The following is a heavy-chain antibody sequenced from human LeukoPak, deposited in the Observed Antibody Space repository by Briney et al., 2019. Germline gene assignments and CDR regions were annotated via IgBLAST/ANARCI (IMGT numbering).Heavy chain of an antibody. V-gene: IGHV4-39*07. CDR1: GGSISSSSYY. D-gene: IGHD2-2*02. J-gene: IGHJ4*02. CDR3: ARAVRYTSVQTGANFDF. CDR2: IYYIGTT. Sequence: PSETLSLTCTVSGGSISSSSYYWGWIRQPPGKGLEWVGTIYYIGTTYYSPSLKSRVTMSVDTSKNQFSLKLTSLTAADTAVYFCARAVRYTSVQTGANFDFWGQGTLVTVSS.